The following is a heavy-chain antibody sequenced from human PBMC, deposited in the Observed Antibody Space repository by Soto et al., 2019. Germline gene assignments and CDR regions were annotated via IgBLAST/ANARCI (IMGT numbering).Heavy chain of an antibody. CDR3: ARQIAVAQNDAFDI. CDR1: GGSISSSSYY. CDR2: IYYSGST. Sequence: SETLSLTCTVSGGSISSSSYYWGWIRQPPGKGLEWIGSIYYSGSTYYNPSLKSRVTISVDTSKNQFSLKLSSVTAADTAVYYCARQIAVAQNDAFDIWGQGTMVTVSS. V-gene: IGHV4-39*01. D-gene: IGHD6-19*01. J-gene: IGHJ3*02.